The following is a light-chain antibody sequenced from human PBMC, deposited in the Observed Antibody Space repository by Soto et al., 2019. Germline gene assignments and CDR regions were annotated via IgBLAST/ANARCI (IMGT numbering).Light chain of an antibody. J-gene: IGKJ4*01. CDR2: KAS. CDR3: QQYTSYPLT. CDR1: QSISSW. Sequence: DIQMTQSPFTLSASVGDRVTITCRASQSISSWLAWYQQKPGKAPKLLIHKASTLESGVPSRFSGSGSGTEFTLTISSLQPEDFASFYCQQYTSYPLTFGVGTKVDI. V-gene: IGKV1-5*03.